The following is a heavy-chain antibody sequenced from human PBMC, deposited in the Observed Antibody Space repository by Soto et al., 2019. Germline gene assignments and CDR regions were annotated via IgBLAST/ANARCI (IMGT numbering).Heavy chain of an antibody. CDR2: IYYSGST. Sequence: QLQLQESGPGLVKPSETLSLTCTVSGGSISSSSYYWGWIRQPPGKGLEWIGSIYYSGSTYYNPSLKSRVTISVDTSKNQFSLKLSSVTAADTAVYYCARHRKMYSSSSSPLFGKNGWFDPWGQGTLVTVSS. CDR3: ARHRKMYSSSSSPLFGKNGWFDP. J-gene: IGHJ5*02. V-gene: IGHV4-39*01. D-gene: IGHD6-6*01. CDR1: GGSISSSSYY.